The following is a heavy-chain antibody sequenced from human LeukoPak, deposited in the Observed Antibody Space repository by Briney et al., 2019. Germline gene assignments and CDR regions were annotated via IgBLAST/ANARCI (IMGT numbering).Heavy chain of an antibody. Sequence: ASVKVSCKASGYTFTGYYMHWVRQAPGEGLEWMGIINPSGGSTSYAQKFQGRVTMTRDMSTSTVYMELSSLRSEDTAVCYCARVAAEVVGVPGAIGFGWLRRDYYYMDVWGKGTTVTVSS. CDR2: INPSGGST. CDR1: GYTFTGYY. J-gene: IGHJ6*03. D-gene: IGHD2-2*02. V-gene: IGHV1-46*01. CDR3: ARVAAEVVGVPGAIGFGWLRRDYYYMDV.